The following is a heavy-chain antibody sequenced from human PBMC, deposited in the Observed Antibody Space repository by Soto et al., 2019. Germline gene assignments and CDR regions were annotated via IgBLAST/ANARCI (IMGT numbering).Heavy chain of an antibody. D-gene: IGHD4-17*01. Sequence: PSETLSLTCTVSGGSISSSSYYWGWIRQPPGKGLEWIGSIYYSGSTYYNPSLKSRVTISVDTSNNQFSQKLSSVTDADTAVYYGATQISYGDSIDFWGQGTLVTGS. V-gene: IGHV4-39*01. CDR3: ATQISYGDSIDF. CDR1: GGSISSSSYY. CDR2: IYYSGST. J-gene: IGHJ4*02.